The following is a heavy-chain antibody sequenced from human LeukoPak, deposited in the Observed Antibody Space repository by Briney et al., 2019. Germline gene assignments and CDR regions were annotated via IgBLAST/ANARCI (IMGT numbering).Heavy chain of an antibody. Sequence: GKSLKISCMCSGYSFISYWVGWVRQVPGKGLEWMGISYPGDSNTRYSPSFQGQVTISADKSISTAYLQWSSLKASDTARYYCVTSVAAAVDYFPYWGQGTLVTVSS. V-gene: IGHV5-51*01. CDR2: SYPGDSNT. CDR3: VTSVAAAVDYFPY. J-gene: IGHJ4*02. CDR1: GYSFISYW. D-gene: IGHD6-25*01.